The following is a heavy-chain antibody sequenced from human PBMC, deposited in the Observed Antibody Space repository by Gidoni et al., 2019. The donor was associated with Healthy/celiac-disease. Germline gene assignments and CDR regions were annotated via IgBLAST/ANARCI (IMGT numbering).Heavy chain of an antibody. V-gene: IGHV3-48*03. CDR2: ISSSVSTI. D-gene: IGHD4-17*01. J-gene: IGHJ5*02. CDR3: ARDLYGGGWFDP. Sequence: EVQLVESGGGLVQPGGSLRLSCAASGFTFSSYEMNWVRQAPGKGLDWFSYISSSVSTIYYADSVKGRFSISRDNAKNSLYLQMNSLRAEDTAVYYCARDLYGGGWFDPWGQGTLVTVSS. CDR1: GFTFSSYE.